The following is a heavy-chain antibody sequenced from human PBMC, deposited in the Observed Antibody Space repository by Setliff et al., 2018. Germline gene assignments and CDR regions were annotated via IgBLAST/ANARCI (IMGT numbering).Heavy chain of an antibody. CDR3: ARERGDIVTTTSYYYYLDV. CDR1: GYTFSNYG. J-gene: IGHJ6*03. CDR2: ISAYNGDT. V-gene: IGHV1-18*01. Sequence: ASVKVSCKASGYTFSNYGINWVRQAPGQRLEWVGWISAYNGDTNYAQRFQGRVTITTDESTSTAYMELSSLRSEDTAVYYCARERGDIVTTTSYYYYLDVWGKGTTVTVSS. D-gene: IGHD5-12*01.